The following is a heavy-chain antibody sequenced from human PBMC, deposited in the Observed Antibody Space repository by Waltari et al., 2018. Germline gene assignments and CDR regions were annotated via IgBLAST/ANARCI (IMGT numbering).Heavy chain of an antibody. CDR3: AREEFAGSSTSYHLVGDY. CDR2: INHRGSH. Sequence: QVQLQQWGAGLLKPSETLSLTCAVYGGSFSGYYWSWIRQPPGRGLEWIGEINHRGSHNYNPALKSRVTISVDTSKNQFSLKLSSVTAADTAVYYCAREEFAGSSTSYHLVGDYWGQGTLVTVSS. V-gene: IGHV4-34*01. D-gene: IGHD2-2*01. J-gene: IGHJ4*02. CDR1: GGSFSGYY.